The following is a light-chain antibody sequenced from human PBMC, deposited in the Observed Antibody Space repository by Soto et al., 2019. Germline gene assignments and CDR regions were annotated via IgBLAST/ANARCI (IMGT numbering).Light chain of an antibody. V-gene: IGKV1-5*01. Sequence: IQMTQSPSTLAASVGDRVTITCRASQNVSTCVSWYQQKPGMAPNLLIYDASTLLRGVSSTFSATGTGTEFTLTISGLQPDDFATYFCHQYSRSSTFGQGTKVDIK. CDR1: QNVSTC. CDR3: HQYSRSST. J-gene: IGKJ1*01. CDR2: DAS.